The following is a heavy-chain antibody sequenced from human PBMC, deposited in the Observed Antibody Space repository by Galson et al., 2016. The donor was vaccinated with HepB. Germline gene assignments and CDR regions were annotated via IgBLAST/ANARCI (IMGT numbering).Heavy chain of an antibody. CDR3: AKSVGIQLWLDHACDI. Sequence: SLRLSCAASGITFSNYGMHWVRQAPGKGLEWVALIWNDGSSKYYADSVKGRFTISRDNSKNTLYVQMNSLRAEDTAVYYCAKSVGIQLWLDHACDIWGQGTMATVSS. J-gene: IGHJ3*02. D-gene: IGHD5-18*01. CDR1: GITFSNYG. CDR2: IWNDGSSK. V-gene: IGHV3-30*02.